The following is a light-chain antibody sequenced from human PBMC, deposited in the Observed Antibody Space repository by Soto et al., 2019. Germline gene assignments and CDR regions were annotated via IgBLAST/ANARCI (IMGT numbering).Light chain of an antibody. V-gene: IGKV3-20*01. CDR2: GAS. J-gene: IGKJ5*01. CDR1: QSVSSSY. Sequence: EIVLTQSPGTLSLSPGERATLSCRASQSVSSSYLAWYQQEPGQAPRLLIYGASSRATGIPDRFSGSGSGTDFTLTINRLEPEDFAVYYCQQYGSSPVTFGQGTRLEIK. CDR3: QQYGSSPVT.